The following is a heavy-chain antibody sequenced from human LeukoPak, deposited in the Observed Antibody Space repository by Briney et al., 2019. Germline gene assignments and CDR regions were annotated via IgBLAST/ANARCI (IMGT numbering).Heavy chain of an antibody. CDR2: INPNSGGT. CDR3: ARLRWDLLGFYYYYMDV. Sequence: ASVKVSCKASGYTFTDYYIQWVRQDPGQGLEWMGWINPNSGGTNYAQKFQGRVTMTRDTSISTAYMELSRLRSGDTAVYYCARLRWDLLGFYYYYMDVWGTGTTVTVSS. V-gene: IGHV1-2*02. D-gene: IGHD1-26*01. CDR1: GYTFTDYY. J-gene: IGHJ6*03.